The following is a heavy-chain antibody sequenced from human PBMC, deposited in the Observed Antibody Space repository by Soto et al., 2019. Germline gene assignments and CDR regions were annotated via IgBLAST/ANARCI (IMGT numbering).Heavy chain of an antibody. Sequence: ASVKVSCKASGYTFTSYGISWVRQAPGQGPEWMGWISAYNGNTNYAQKLQGRVTMTTDTSTSTAYMELRSLRSDDTAVYYCASYDFWSGSPGGFDYWGQGTLVTVSS. CDR3: ASYDFWSGSPGGFDY. CDR2: ISAYNGNT. J-gene: IGHJ4*02. CDR1: GYTFTSYG. V-gene: IGHV1-18*01. D-gene: IGHD3-3*01.